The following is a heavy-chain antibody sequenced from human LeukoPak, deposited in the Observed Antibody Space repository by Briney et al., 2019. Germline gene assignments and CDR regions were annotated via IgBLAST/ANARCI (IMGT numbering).Heavy chain of an antibody. CDR1: GFTVSSNY. CDR3: ARDGLDYYDSSGYYHY. J-gene: IGHJ4*02. CDR2: IYSGGST. D-gene: IGHD3-22*01. Sequence: GGSLRLSCAASGFTVSSNYMSWVRQAPGKGLEWVSVIYSGGSTYYADSVKGRFTISRDNSKNTLYLQMNSLRAEDTAVYYRARDGLDYYDSSGYYHYWGQGTLVTVSS. V-gene: IGHV3-53*01.